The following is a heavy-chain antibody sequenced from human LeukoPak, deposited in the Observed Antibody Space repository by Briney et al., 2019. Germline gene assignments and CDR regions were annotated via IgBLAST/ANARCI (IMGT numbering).Heavy chain of an antibody. Sequence: SETLSLTCAVYGGSLSGYYWSWIRQPPGKGLEWIGEINHSGSTNYNPSLKSRVTISVDTSKNQFSLKLSSVTAADTAVYYCAGVRNGGFGELLSNWFDPWGQGTLVTVSS. CDR3: AGVRNGGFGELLSNWFDP. V-gene: IGHV4-34*01. D-gene: IGHD3-10*01. CDR1: GGSLSGYY. J-gene: IGHJ5*02. CDR2: INHSGST.